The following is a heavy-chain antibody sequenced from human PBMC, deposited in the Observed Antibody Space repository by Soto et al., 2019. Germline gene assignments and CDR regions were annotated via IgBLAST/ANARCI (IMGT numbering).Heavy chain of an antibody. CDR1: GFSFSDYS. J-gene: IGHJ4*02. V-gene: IGHV3-23*01. Sequence: PGGSLRLSCASSGFSFSDYSMNLVRQAPGKGLEWVSFIDLSGSTTYYRDSVKGRFTIFKDKSRNTVYLQMNRLTVEDAAVYYCTKDRLVDGIYSFDYWGQGALVTVSS. CDR2: IDLSGSTT. CDR3: TKDRLVDGIYSFDY. D-gene: IGHD2-21*01.